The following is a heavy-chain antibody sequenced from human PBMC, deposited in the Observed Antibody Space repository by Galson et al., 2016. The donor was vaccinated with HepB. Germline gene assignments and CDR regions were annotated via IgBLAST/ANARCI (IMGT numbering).Heavy chain of an antibody. J-gene: IGHJ6*02. V-gene: IGHV3-23*01. CDR3: ASHSDHSSGYYYGMDV. CDR2: ITSSGGTT. D-gene: IGHD3-22*01. Sequence: SLRLSCAASGFSFSTSGMSWVRQTPGRGLEWVSGITSSGGTTHYADSVKGRFTISRDNYKNTVDLQMNSLRVEDTALYYCASHSDHSSGYYYGMDVWGQGTTVTVSS. CDR1: GFSFSTSG.